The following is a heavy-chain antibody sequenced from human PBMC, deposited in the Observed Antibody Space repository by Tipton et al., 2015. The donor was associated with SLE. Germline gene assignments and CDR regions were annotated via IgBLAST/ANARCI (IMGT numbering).Heavy chain of an antibody. CDR3: ARALGRSYFDY. Sequence: TLSLTCAVYGGSISSHYWSWIRQPPGKGLEWIGYIYYSGSINYNPSLKSRVTISVDTSKNQFSLKLSSVTAADTAVYYCARALGRSYFDYWGQGTLVTVSS. CDR2: IYYSGSI. D-gene: IGHD7-27*01. CDR1: GGSISSHY. J-gene: IGHJ4*02. V-gene: IGHV4-59*11.